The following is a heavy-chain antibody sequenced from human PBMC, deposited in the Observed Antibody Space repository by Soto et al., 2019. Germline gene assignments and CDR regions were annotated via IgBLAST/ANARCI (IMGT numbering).Heavy chain of an antibody. CDR3: VINGGGFGV. CDR2: IGDGDNAV. Sequence: EMQLVESGGGLVQPGGSLRLSCAASGYIFSKYEMLWVRQAPGKGLEWISSIGDGDNAVFYADSVKGRFTISRDNAKPALFLKMNSPRAEDTAVCYCVINGGGFGVWGQGTIVTVSS. CDR1: GYIFSKYE. J-gene: IGHJ6*01. D-gene: IGHD1-26*01. V-gene: IGHV3-48*03.